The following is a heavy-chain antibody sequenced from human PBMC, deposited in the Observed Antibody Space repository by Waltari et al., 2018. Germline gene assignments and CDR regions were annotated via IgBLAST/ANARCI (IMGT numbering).Heavy chain of an antibody. CDR3: AGSLGWFDP. Sequence: VQLLESGGGLVQPGGSLRLSCAASGFTFNNFAMNWVRQAPGEGLEWVAAVSGSGRNTYYAASVGGRCTISRDNSKNTLYLQMTSLRAEDTAVYYCAGSLGWFDPWGQGTLVTVSS. J-gene: IGHJ5*02. V-gene: IGHV3-23*01. CDR2: VSGSGRNT. CDR1: GFTFNNFA.